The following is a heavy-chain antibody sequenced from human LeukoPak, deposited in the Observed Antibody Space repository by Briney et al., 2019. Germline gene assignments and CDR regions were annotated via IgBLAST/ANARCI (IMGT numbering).Heavy chain of an antibody. J-gene: IGHJ4*02. CDR3: ARDRRPLAVAGTTADY. CDR2: ISYDGSNK. CDR1: GFTFSTYA. Sequence: GGSLRLSCAASGFTFSTYAMHWVRQAPGKGLEWVSVISYDGSNKYYAASVKGRFTISRDNSKNTVYLQMNSLRAEDTAVYYCARDRRPLAVAGTTADYWGQGTLVTVSS. D-gene: IGHD6-19*01. V-gene: IGHV3-30-3*01.